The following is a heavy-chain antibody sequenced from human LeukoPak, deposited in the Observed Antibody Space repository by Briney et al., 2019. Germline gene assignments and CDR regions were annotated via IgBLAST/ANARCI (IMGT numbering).Heavy chain of an antibody. CDR3: VKDGTIFGVVVAPYYFDY. CDR2: ITWKSGSM. Sequence: GGSLRLSCAASGFTFDDYAMHWVRQAPGKGLEGVSGITWKSGSMGYADSVKGRFTISRDNAKNSLYLQMNNLRADDTALYYCVKDGTIFGVVVAPYYFDYWGQGILVTVSS. D-gene: IGHD3-3*01. V-gene: IGHV3-9*01. CDR1: GFTFDDYA. J-gene: IGHJ4*02.